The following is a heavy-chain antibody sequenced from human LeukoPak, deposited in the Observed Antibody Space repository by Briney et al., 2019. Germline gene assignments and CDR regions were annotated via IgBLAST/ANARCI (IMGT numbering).Heavy chain of an antibody. CDR3: ARDRSTTHFDY. CDR1: GSTFSSYG. J-gene: IGHJ4*02. V-gene: IGHV3-33*01. D-gene: IGHD5/OR15-5a*01. Sequence: GGSLRLSCAASGSTFSSYGMHWVRQAPGKGLEWVAMIWYDGSNTYYADSVKGRFTISRDNSKKPLFLQMDRLRAEDTAVYYCARDRSTTHFDYWGQGTLVTVSS. CDR2: IWYDGSNT.